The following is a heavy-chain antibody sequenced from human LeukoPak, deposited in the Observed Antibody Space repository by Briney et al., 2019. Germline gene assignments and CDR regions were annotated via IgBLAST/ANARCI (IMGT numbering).Heavy chain of an antibody. CDR3: ASRESSMTRSH. CDR2: INEDGSEQ. CDR1: GFIFSDYW. J-gene: IGHJ4*02. Sequence: PGGSLRLSCVASGFIFSDYWMNWVRQGPGKGLEWVANINEDGSEQDYVDSVRGRFTISRDNAKNSLYLQMNSLRDEDTAVYYCASRESSMTRSHWGQGTLVTVSS. V-gene: IGHV3-7*01. D-gene: IGHD2/OR15-2a*01.